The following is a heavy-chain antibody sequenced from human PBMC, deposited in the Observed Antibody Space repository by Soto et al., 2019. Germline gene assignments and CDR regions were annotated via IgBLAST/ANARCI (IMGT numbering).Heavy chain of an antibody. Sequence: SETLSLTCAVYGGSFSGYYWSWIRQPPGKGLEWIGEINHSGSTNYNPSLKSRVTISVDTSKNQFSLKLSSVTAADTAVYYCARGPNYALDYWGQGTLVTVSS. D-gene: IGHD4-4*01. CDR1: GGSFSGYY. CDR3: ARGPNYALDY. CDR2: INHSGST. V-gene: IGHV4-34*01. J-gene: IGHJ4*02.